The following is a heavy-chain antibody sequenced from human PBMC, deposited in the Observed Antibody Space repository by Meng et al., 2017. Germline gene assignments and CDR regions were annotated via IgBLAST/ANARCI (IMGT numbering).Heavy chain of an antibody. J-gene: IGHJ3*02. D-gene: IGHD1-20*01. Sequence: VGSWGGWVQPGRSLRLSCAASGFTFSSYAMHWVRQAPGKGLEWVAVISYDGSNKYYADSVKGRFTISRDNSKNTLYLQMNSLRAEDTAVYYCARDSVNWNDEQDAFDIWGQGTMVTVSS. CDR2: ISYDGSNK. CDR3: ARDSVNWNDEQDAFDI. CDR1: GFTFSSYA. V-gene: IGHV3-30*07.